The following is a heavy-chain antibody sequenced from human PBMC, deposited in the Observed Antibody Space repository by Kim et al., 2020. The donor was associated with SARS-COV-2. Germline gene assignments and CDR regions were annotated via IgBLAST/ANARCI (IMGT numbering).Heavy chain of an antibody. CDR3: ARGKYCGGDCYSFPFFDY. D-gene: IGHD2-21*02. CDR2: IIPIFGTA. CDR1: GGTFSSYA. J-gene: IGHJ4*02. Sequence: SVKVSCKASGGTFSSYAISWVRQAPGQGLEWMGGIIPIFGTANYAQKFQGRVTITADESTSTAYMELSSLRSEDTAVYYCARGKYCGGDCYSFPFFDYWGQGTLVTVSS. V-gene: IGHV1-69*13.